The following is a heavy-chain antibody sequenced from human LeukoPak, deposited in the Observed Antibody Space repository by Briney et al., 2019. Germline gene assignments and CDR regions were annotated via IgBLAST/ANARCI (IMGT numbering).Heavy chain of an antibody. V-gene: IGHV4-59*01. J-gene: IGHJ4*02. Sequence: PSETLSLTCTASGGSISSYYWSWIRQPPGKGLEWIGFIYYSGSTNYNPSLKSRVTISLDTSKNQFSLKLSSVPAADTAVYYCARRSGYGGNYAFDYWGQGTLVTVSS. CDR3: ARRSGYGGNYAFDY. D-gene: IGHD4-23*01. CDR1: GGSISSYY. CDR2: IYYSGST.